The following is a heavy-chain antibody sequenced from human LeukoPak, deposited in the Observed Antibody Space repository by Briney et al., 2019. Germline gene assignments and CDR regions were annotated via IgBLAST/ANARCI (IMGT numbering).Heavy chain of an antibody. D-gene: IGHD3-10*01. J-gene: IGHJ4*02. CDR3: AKAAFGELTNDY. V-gene: IGHV3-23*01. Sequence: PGGSLRLSCAASGFTFSTYAMSWVRQAPGKGLEWVSAISGSGGSTYYADSVKGRFTISRDNSKNTLYLQMNSLRVEDTAVYYCAKAAFGELTNDYWGQGTLVTASS. CDR1: GFTFSTYA. CDR2: ISGSGGST.